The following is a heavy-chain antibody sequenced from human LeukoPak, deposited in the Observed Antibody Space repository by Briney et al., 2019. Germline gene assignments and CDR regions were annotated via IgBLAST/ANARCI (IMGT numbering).Heavy chain of an antibody. CDR2: INHSGST. D-gene: IGHD4-17*01. J-gene: IGHJ6*02. CDR3: ARYYGDYGYYYYYGMDV. V-gene: IGHV4-34*01. CDR1: GGSFSGYY. Sequence: PSETLSLTCAVYGGSFSGYYWSWIRQPPGKGLEWIGEINHSGSTNYNPSLKSRVTISVDTSKNQFSLKLSSVTAADTAVYYCARYYGDYGYYYYYGMDVWGQGTTVTVSS.